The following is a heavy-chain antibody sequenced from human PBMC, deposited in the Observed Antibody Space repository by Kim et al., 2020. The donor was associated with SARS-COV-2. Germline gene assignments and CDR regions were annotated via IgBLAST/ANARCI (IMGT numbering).Heavy chain of an antibody. CDR2: ISGSGRTI. D-gene: IGHD3-10*01. Sequence: GGSLRLSCSASGFTFNTFAMTWVRQAPGKGLQWVSVISGSGRTIYYAESVKGRFTISRDNSDNAMYLQMSNLGPDDTAVYFCAKVKSSGIQRMYSFDFWG. V-gene: IGHV3-23*01. J-gene: IGHJ5*01. CDR3: AKVKSSGIQRMYSFDF. CDR1: GFTFNTFA.